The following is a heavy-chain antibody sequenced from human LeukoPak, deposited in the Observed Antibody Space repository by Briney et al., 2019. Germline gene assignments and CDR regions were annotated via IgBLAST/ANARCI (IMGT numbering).Heavy chain of an antibody. D-gene: IGHD1-1*01. CDR3: AKSRPGTTRSFDY. J-gene: IGHJ4*02. CDR2: ISNDESNK. V-gene: IGHV3-30*18. Sequence: GGSLRLSCAASGFTFSSSGMHWVRQAPGKGLEWVAVISNDESNKYYADSVKGRFTISRDNSKNTLYLQMNSLRADDTATYYCAKSRPGTTRSFDYWGQGTLVTVSS. CDR1: GFTFSSSG.